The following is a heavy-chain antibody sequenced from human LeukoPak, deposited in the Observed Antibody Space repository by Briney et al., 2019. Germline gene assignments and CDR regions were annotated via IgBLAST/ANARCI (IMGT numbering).Heavy chain of an antibody. D-gene: IGHD3-22*01. Sequence: GGSLRLSCAASGFTSSRYWMHWVRQAPGKGLMWVSRISPDGSTTLYADSVKGRFTISRDNAKNTLYLQMNSLGAEDTAVYYCAKGQNYYDGSGYYSTDYWGQGTPVTVSS. J-gene: IGHJ4*02. CDR3: AKGQNYYDGSGYYSTDY. CDR1: GFTSSRYW. V-gene: IGHV3-74*03. CDR2: ISPDGSTT.